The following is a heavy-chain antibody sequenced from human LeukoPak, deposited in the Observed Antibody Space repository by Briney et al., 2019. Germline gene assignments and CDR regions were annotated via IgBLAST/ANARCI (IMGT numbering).Heavy chain of an antibody. V-gene: IGHV3-23*01. CDR2: ISSGGNT. CDR1: GFTFSTYA. Sequence: GGSVRLSCAASGFTFSTYAMSWVRHTPGKGLEWVSGISSGGNTQYTDSVKGRFTVSRDNSKNTLHLQMDSLRAEDTAIYYCTKDRRQWVVPYFDSWGQGTVVTASS. J-gene: IGHJ4*02. D-gene: IGHD6-19*01. CDR3: TKDRRQWVVPYFDS.